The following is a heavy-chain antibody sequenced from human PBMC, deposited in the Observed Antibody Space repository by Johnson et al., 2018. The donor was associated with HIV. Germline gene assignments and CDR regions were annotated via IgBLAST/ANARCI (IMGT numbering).Heavy chain of an antibody. V-gene: IGHV3-30*04. J-gene: IGHJ3*02. CDR3: ARDVAAAKMDAFDT. Sequence: QVQLVETGGGVVQPGRSLRLSCAASGFTFSSYAMHWVRQAPGKGLEWVAVIWYDGSNKYYAESVKGRFTVSRDNSRSTLFLEMINLRDEDTALYYCARDVAAAKMDAFDTWGQGTMVIVSS. CDR1: GFTFSSYA. CDR2: IWYDGSNK. D-gene: IGHD6-25*01.